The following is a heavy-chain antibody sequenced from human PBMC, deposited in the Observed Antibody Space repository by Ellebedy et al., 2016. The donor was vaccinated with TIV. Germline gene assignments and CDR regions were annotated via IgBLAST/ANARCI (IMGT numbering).Heavy chain of an antibody. CDR3: AKDYGSGSYPYLYGMDV. CDR2: ISYDGSNK. J-gene: IGHJ6*02. D-gene: IGHD3-10*01. CDR1: GFTFSSYG. Sequence: GGSLRLXCAASGFTFSSYGMHWVRQAPGKGLEWVAVISYDGSNKYYADSVKGRFTISRDNSKNTLYLQMNSLRAEDTAVYYCAKDYGSGSYPYLYGMDVWGQGTTVTVSS. V-gene: IGHV3-30*18.